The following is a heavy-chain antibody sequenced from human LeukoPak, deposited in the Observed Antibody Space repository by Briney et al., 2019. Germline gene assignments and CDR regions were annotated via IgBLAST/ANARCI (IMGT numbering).Heavy chain of an antibody. J-gene: IGHJ4*02. CDR1: GFTFSTHV. D-gene: IGHD6-19*01. CDR2: ISYDGSNK. CDR3: AKKGAWYSSGWSPFDY. V-gene: IGHV3-30*04. Sequence: GGSLRLSCAASGFTFSTHVMHWVRQAPGKGLEWVALISYDGSNKYYADSVKGRFTISRDNSKNTLYLQMNSLRAEDTAVYYCAKKGAWYSSGWSPFDYWGQGTLVTVSS.